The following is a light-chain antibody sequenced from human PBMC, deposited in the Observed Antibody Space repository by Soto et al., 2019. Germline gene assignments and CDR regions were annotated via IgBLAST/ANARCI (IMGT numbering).Light chain of an antibody. V-gene: IGKV3-15*01. J-gene: IGKJ2*01. CDR1: QSVSSN. CDR3: QQDYKWPPYT. CDR2: GVS. Sequence: EIVMTQSPATLSVSPGERATLSCRASQSVSSNLAWYQQKPGQAPRLLISGVSTRATGIPARFSGSGSGTEFTLIISSLQSEDCAVYFCQQDYKWPPYTFGQGTKVEIK.